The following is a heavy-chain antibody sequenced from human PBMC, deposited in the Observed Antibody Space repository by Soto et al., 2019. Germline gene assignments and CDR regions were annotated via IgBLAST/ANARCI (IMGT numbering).Heavy chain of an antibody. Sequence: GGSLRLSCAASGFTFSSYXMHXVRQAPGKGLEWVAVISYDGSNKYYADSVKGRFTISRDNSKNTLYLQMNSLRAEDTAVYYCARDVGYSSGLDVWGQGTTVTVSS. CDR1: GFTFSSYX. CDR2: ISYDGSNK. V-gene: IGHV3-30-3*01. J-gene: IGHJ6*02. CDR3: ARDVGYSSGLDV. D-gene: IGHD6-19*01.